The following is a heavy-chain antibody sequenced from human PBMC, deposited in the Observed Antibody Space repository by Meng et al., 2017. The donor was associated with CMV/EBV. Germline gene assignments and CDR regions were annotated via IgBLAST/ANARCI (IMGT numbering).Heavy chain of an antibody. Sequence: QVGRCESGVEVKNLGASGKASCKAYGYTFTSYGISWVRQAPGQGLEWMGWISAYNGNTNYAQKLQGRVTMTTDTSTSTAYMELRSLRSDDTAVYYCARNYYGSGSWFDPWGQGTLVTVSS. D-gene: IGHD3-10*01. V-gene: IGHV1-18*01. CDR1: GYTFTSYG. CDR2: ISAYNGNT. CDR3: ARNYYGSGSWFDP. J-gene: IGHJ5*02.